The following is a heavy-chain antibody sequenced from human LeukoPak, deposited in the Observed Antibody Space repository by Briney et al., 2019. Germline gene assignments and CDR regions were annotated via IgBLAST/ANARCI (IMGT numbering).Heavy chain of an antibody. CDR3: AKDQPYCSSTSCYSDY. D-gene: IGHD2-2*01. CDR1: GFTFSSYA. J-gene: IGHJ4*02. V-gene: IGHV3-23*01. Sequence: PGGSLRLSCAASGFTFSSYAMSWVRQAPGKGLEWVSAISGSGGSTYYADSVKGRFTISRDNSKNTLYLQMNSLRAEDTAVYYCAKDQPYCSSTSCYSDYWGQGTLVTVSS. CDR2: ISGSGGST.